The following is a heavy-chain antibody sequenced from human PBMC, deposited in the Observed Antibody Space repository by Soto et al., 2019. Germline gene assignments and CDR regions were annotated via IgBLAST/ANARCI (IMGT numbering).Heavy chain of an antibody. CDR3: ARDGQWGYDFWSGYWPREFDY. Sequence: QVRLVQSGAEVKKPGASVKVSCKASGYTFTSYGISWVRQAPGQGLEWMGWISAYNGNTNYAQKLQGRVTMTTDTSTSTAYMELRSLRSDDTAVYYCARDGQWGYDFWSGYWPREFDYWGQGTLVTVSS. CDR1: GYTFTSYG. V-gene: IGHV1-18*04. J-gene: IGHJ4*02. CDR2: ISAYNGNT. D-gene: IGHD3-3*01.